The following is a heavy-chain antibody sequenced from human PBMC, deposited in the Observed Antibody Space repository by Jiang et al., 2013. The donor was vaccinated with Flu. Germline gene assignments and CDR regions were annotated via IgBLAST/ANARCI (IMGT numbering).Heavy chain of an antibody. CDR2: FDPET. D-gene: IGHD1-26*01. CDR1: GYTLSELS. J-gene: IGHJ3*02. Sequence: GAEVKKPGASVKVSCKVSGYTLSELSIHWVRQAPGKGLEWMGGFDPETMYAQKFQGRVTMTEDTSTDTAYMELSSLRSEDTAVYYCATGDEFRVGTTSRTVHIWGQGTMVTVSS. V-gene: IGHV1-24*01. CDR3: ATGDEFRVGTTSRTVHI.